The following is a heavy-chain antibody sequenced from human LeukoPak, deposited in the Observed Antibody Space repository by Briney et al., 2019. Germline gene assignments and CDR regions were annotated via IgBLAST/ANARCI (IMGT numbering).Heavy chain of an antibody. CDR3: ARGIGLSWSLDS. J-gene: IGHJ4*02. V-gene: IGHV3-53*01. CDR1: GFTVSNDY. Sequence: PGGSLRLSCAVSGFTVSNDYMSWVRQAPGKGLEWVSVIYPDHRTYYADSVKGRFTISRDNSKNTLYLQMNSLRAEDTAVYYCARGIGLSWSLDSWGQGTLVTVSS. CDR2: IYPDHRT. D-gene: IGHD6-13*01.